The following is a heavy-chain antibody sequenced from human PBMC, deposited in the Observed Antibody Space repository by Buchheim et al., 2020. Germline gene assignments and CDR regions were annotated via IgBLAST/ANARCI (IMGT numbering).Heavy chain of an antibody. J-gene: IGHJ4*02. V-gene: IGHV1-46*01. CDR1: GYTFTSYY. CDR2: INPSCGST. Sequence: QVQLVQSGAEVKKPGASVKVSCKASGYTFTSYYMHWVRQAPGQGLEWMGIINPSCGSTSYAQKFQGRGNMNRDTSTSTVYMELSSLRSEDTAVYYCARQAGDSSGYYYPDYFDYWGQGTL. D-gene: IGHD3-22*01. CDR3: ARQAGDSSGYYYPDYFDY.